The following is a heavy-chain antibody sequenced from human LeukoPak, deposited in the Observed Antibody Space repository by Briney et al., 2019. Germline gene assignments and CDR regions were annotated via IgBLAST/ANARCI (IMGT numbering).Heavy chain of an antibody. D-gene: IGHD1-26*01. V-gene: IGHV3-30*04. CDR3: AKGLVGHSNAY. J-gene: IGHJ4*02. Sequence: GGSLRLSCAVSGFSFNNYAMHWVRQAPGKGLEWVAVISYDGRDERYADSVKGRFTISRDNSNNTLYLYMESLRAEDTAVYFCAKGLVGHSNAYWGQGTLVIVAS. CDR1: GFSFNNYA. CDR2: ISYDGRDE.